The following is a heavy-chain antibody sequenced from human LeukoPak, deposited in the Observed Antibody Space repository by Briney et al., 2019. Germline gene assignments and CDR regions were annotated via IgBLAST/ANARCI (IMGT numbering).Heavy chain of an antibody. CDR3: ARGFPYYDFWSGTPGIDY. CDR2: ITSSGSTI. Sequence: PGGSLRLSCAASGFTFSSYSMNWVRQAPGKGLEWVSYITSSGSTIYYADSVKGRFTISRDNAKNSLYLQMNSLRAEDTAVYYCARGFPYYDFWSGTPGIDYWGQGTLVTVSS. CDR1: GFTFSSYS. D-gene: IGHD3-3*01. V-gene: IGHV3-48*01. J-gene: IGHJ4*02.